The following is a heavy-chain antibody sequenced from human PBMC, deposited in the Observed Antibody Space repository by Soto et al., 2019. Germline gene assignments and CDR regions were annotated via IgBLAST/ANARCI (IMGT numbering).Heavy chain of an antibody. D-gene: IGHD3-22*01. V-gene: IGHV3-30-3*01. J-gene: IGHJ3*02. CDR3: AREGPDSSGYLNAFDI. CDR1: GFTFSSYA. CDR2: ISYDGSNK. Sequence: GGSLRLSCAASGFTFSSYAMHWVRQAPGKGLEWVAVISYDGSNKYYADSVKGRFTISRDNSKNTLYLQMNSLRAEDTAVYYCAREGPDSSGYLNAFDIWGQGTMVTVSS.